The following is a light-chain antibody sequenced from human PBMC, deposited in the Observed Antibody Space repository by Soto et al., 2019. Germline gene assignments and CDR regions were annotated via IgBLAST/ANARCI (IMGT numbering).Light chain of an antibody. Sequence: EIVLTQSPATLSLSPGERATLSCRASQGVTSYLAWYQQKPGQAPRLLIYDASNRATGIPARFSGSGSGTDFTLTISSLEPGDFAVYYCQQRSNWKLTFGGGTKVEI. J-gene: IGKJ4*01. CDR2: DAS. V-gene: IGKV3-11*01. CDR3: QQRSNWKLT. CDR1: QGVTSY.